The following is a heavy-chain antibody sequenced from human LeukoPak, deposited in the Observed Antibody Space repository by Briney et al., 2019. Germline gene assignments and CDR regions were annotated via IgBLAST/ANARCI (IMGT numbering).Heavy chain of an antibody. D-gene: IGHD3-10*01. J-gene: IGHJ4*02. CDR3: ARDCVYGSGSSDY. CDR2: INGVGSGT. CDR1: GFTFTSHW. Sequence: GGSLRLSCTASGFTFTSHWMHWVRQVPGKGLVWVSRINGVGSGTNHADSVKGRFTISRDNAKNTLYLQMNSLRVEDTAVYYCARDCVYGSGSSDYWGQGTLVTVSS. V-gene: IGHV3-74*01.